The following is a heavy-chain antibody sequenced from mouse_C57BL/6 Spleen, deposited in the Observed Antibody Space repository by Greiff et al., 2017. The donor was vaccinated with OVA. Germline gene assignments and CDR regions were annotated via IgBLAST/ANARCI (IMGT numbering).Heavy chain of an antibody. V-gene: IGHV5-4*01. CDR3: ARESKDYYFDY. D-gene: IGHD2-5*01. CDR2: ISDGGSYT. Sequence: DVMLVESGGGLVKPGGSLKLSCAASGFTFSSYAMSWVRQTPEKRLEWVATISDGGSYTYYPDNVKGRFTISRDNAKNNLYLQMSHLKSEDTAMYYCARESKDYYFDYWGQGTTLTVSS. CDR1: GFTFSSYA. J-gene: IGHJ2*01.